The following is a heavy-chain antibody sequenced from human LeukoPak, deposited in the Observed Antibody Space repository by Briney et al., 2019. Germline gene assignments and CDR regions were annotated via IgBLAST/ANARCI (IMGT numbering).Heavy chain of an antibody. CDR2: IIPILGIA. Sequence: SVKVSCKDSGSTFSSYAISWLRHAPGQGLEWMGRIIPILGIANYAQKFQGRVTITADKSTSTAYMELSSLRSEDTAVYYCARSSGSKPNWFDPWGQGTLVTVSS. CDR3: ARSSGSKPNWFDP. CDR1: GSTFSSYA. D-gene: IGHD1-26*01. V-gene: IGHV1-69*04. J-gene: IGHJ5*02.